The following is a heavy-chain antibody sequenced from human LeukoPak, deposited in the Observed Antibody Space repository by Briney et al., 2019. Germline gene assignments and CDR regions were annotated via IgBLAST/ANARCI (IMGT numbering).Heavy chain of an antibody. V-gene: IGHV4-59*12. CDR3: ARDSGTTGEVKFDP. D-gene: IGHD3-10*01. J-gene: IGHJ5*02. CDR1: GGSISSYY. Sequence: SETLSLTCTVSGGSISSYYWSWIRQPPGKGLEWIGYIHYSGSTNYNPSLKSRVTISVDTSKNQFSLKLSSVTAADTAVYYCARDSGTTGEVKFDPWGQGTLVTVSA. CDR2: IHYSGST.